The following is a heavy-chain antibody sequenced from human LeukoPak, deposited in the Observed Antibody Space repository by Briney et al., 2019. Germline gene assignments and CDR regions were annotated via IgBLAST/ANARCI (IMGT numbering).Heavy chain of an antibody. CDR3: GRRPRVIEKATITGDY. CDR1: GYTFTGYH. V-gene: IGHV1-2*02. CDR2: INPNSGGT. D-gene: IGHD5-24*01. Sequence: GASVQLSCQASGYTFTGYHLHWVRQAPGQRLEWTGWINPNSGGTHYAQKFQGRVTMTNDTSLRPAYMELSRLTYHDTSGYYCGRRPRVIEKATITGDYWGQGSLV. J-gene: IGHJ4*02.